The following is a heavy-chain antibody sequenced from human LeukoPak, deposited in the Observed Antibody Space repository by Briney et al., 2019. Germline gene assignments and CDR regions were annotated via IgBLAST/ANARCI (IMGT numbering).Heavy chain of an antibody. D-gene: IGHD5-12*01. CDR1: GGSISSSSYY. Sequence: SETLSLTCTVSGGSISSSSYYWGWIRQPPGKGLEWIGSIYYSGSTYYNPSLKSRVTISVDTSKNQFSLKLSSVTAADTAVYYCARLCSGGYDIDYWGQGTLVTVSS. CDR2: IYYSGST. J-gene: IGHJ4*02. CDR3: ARLCSGGYDIDY. V-gene: IGHV4-39*01.